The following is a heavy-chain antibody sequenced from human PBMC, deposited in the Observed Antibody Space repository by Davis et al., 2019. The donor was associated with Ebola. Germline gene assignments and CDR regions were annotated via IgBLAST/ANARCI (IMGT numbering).Heavy chain of an antibody. CDR3: ARGFGAAADY. CDR2: ISSSSSYI. V-gene: IGHV3-21*01. J-gene: IGHJ4*02. Sequence: GESLKISCAASGFTFSSYSMNWVRQAPGKGLEWVSSISSSSSYIYYADSVKGRFTISRDNAKNSLYLQMNSLRAEDTAVYYCARGFGAAADYWGQGALVTVSS. CDR1: GFTFSSYS. D-gene: IGHD6-13*01.